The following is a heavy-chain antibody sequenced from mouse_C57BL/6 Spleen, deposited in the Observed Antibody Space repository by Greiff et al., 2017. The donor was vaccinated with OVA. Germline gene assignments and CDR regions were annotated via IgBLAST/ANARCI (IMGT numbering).Heavy chain of an antibody. J-gene: IGHJ3*01. CDR1: GYSFTGYY. CDR2: INPSTGGT. V-gene: IGHV1-42*01. D-gene: IGHD1-1*01. CDR3: ARCDYYGSSPRFAY. Sequence: VHVKQSGPELVKPGASVKISCKASGYSFTGYYMTWVKQSPEKSLEWIGEINPSTGGTTYNEKFKAKATLTVDKSSSTAYMQLKSLTSEDAAVYYCARCDYYGSSPRFAYWGQGTLVTVSA.